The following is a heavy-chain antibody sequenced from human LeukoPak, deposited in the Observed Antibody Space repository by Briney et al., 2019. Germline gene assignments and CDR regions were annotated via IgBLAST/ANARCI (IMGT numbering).Heavy chain of an antibody. CDR3: ARLAVLTDSRPFEY. CDR1: GYTFTGYY. Sequence: ASVKVSCKASGYTFTGYYMHWVRQAPGQGLEWMGRINPNSGGTNYAQKFQGRVTMTRDTSISTAYMELSRLRSDDTAVYYCARLAVLTDSRPFEYWGQGTLVTVSS. D-gene: IGHD2-21*02. CDR2: INPNSGGT. V-gene: IGHV1-2*06. J-gene: IGHJ4*02.